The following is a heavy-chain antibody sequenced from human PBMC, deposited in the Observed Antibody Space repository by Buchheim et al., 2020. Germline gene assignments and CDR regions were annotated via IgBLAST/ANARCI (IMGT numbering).Heavy chain of an antibody. CDR3: ARGAGGDTIFGVLITTFYFDF. D-gene: IGHD3-3*01. Sequence: QVQLVQSGAEVKKPGASVKVSCKASGYTFTGSYVHWVRQAPGQGLEWVGWINPDSGGTDYAQKFQGSVTMTRDTPISTAYLELRSLTSDDTAVYYCARGAGGDTIFGVLITTFYFDFWGQGAL. CDR1: GYTFTGSY. CDR2: INPDSGGT. J-gene: IGHJ4*02. V-gene: IGHV1-2*04.